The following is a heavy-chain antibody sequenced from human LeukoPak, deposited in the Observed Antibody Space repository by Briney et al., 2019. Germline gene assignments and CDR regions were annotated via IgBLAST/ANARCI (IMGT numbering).Heavy chain of an antibody. CDR2: ISGSGGST. CDR3: AKAGLWFGEFRRFDY. J-gene: IGHJ4*02. Sequence: GGALRLSCAASGFTFSSYAMSWVRQAPGKGLEWVSAISGSGGSTYYADSVKGRFTISRDNSKNTLYLQMNSLRAEDTAVYYCAKAGLWFGEFRRFDYWGQGTLVTVSS. CDR1: GFTFSSYA. D-gene: IGHD3-10*01. V-gene: IGHV3-23*01.